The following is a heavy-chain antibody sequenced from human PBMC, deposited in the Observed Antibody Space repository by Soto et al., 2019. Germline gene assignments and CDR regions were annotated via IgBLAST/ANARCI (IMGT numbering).Heavy chain of an antibody. CDR2: IYYSGST. J-gene: IGHJ4*02. Sequence: PSETLSLTCTVSGGSISSYYWSWIRQPPGKGLEWIGYIYYSGSTNYNPSLKSRVTISVDTSKNQFSLKLSSVTAADTAVYYCARAGRLLWFGELTYWGQGTLVTVSS. V-gene: IGHV4-59*01. CDR3: ARAGRLLWFGELTY. CDR1: GGSISSYY. D-gene: IGHD3-10*01.